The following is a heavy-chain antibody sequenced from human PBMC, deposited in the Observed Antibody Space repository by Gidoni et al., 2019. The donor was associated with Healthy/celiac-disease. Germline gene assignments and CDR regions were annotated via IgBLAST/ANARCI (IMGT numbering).Heavy chain of an antibody. Sequence: QVQLQQWGAGLLQPSGTLSLTSSVYGGSFSGYYWNWIRQPPGKGLEWIGEINPSGSTNYNPSLKSLVTISVDTPKNQFSLKLSSVTAADTAVYYCARMYCTNGVCPPYYWYFDLWGRGTLVTVSS. D-gene: IGHD2-8*01. CDR1: GGSFSGYY. CDR3: ARMYCTNGVCPPYYWYFDL. J-gene: IGHJ2*01. V-gene: IGHV4-34*01. CDR2: INPSGST.